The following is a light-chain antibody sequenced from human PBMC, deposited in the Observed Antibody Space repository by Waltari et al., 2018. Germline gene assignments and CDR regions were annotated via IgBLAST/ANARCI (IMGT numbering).Light chain of an antibody. Sequence: QSALPQPRSVSGSPGQSVTISCTGTSSDVGSYDYFSWYQQHPGKTPKVMIYDVNKRPSGVPDRFSGSKSGNTASLTISGLQAEDEAEYYCCSYGGSYYVLGTGTEVTVL. CDR2: DVN. J-gene: IGLJ1*01. V-gene: IGLV2-11*01. CDR1: SSDVGSYDY. CDR3: CSYGGSYYV.